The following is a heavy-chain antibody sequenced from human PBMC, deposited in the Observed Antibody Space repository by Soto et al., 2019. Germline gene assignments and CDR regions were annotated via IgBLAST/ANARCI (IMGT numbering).Heavy chain of an antibody. Sequence: ESGPTLVNPTQTLTLTCTFSGLSLSTHGVSVGWIRQPPGKALECLAFIYWDDDKYYSPSLKNRLTITKDTSKDQVVLTITNMDPVDTATYHFPYKLTYASNWHTGWYDPWGQGTLVTVSS. CDR2: IYWDDDK. D-gene: IGHD6-13*01. J-gene: IGHJ5*02. CDR3: PYKLTYASNWHTGWYDP. V-gene: IGHV2-5*02. CDR1: GLSLSTHGVS.